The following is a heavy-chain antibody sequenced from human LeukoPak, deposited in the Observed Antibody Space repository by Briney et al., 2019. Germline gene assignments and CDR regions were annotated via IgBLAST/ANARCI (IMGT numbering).Heavy chain of an antibody. Sequence: PSDTLSLTCTVLGGSISSYYWSWIRQPPGKGLEWIGYFYYSGCTNYNPSLKSRVTISVDTSKNQFSLKLSSVTAADTAVYYCARDSPTGMFDPWGQGTLVTVSS. CDR2: FYYSGCT. J-gene: IGHJ5*02. D-gene: IGHD4-17*01. V-gene: IGHV4-59*01. CDR1: GGSISSYY. CDR3: ARDSPTGMFDP.